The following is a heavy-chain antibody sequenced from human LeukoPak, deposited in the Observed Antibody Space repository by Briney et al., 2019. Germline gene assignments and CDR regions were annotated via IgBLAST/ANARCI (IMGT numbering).Heavy chain of an antibody. J-gene: IGHJ4*02. CDR2: ISYDGTNK. Sequence: GGSLRLSCAASGFTFSTFAMHWVRQAPGKGLECLALISYDGTNKYYADSVKGRFTISRDNSKNTLYLQMNSLRAEDTALYYCARGPPMYSYGSSPYHYDYFAYWGQGSLVTVSS. V-gene: IGHV3-30*04. CDR3: ARGPPMYSYGSSPYHYDYFAY. CDR1: GFTFSTFA. D-gene: IGHD3-22*01.